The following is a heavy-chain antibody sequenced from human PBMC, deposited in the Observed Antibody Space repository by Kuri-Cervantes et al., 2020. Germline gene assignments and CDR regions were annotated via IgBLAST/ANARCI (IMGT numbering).Heavy chain of an antibody. Sequence: GESLKISCAASGFTFSSYWMSWVRQAPGKGLEWVANIKQDGSEKYYVDSVKGRFTISRDNAKNSLYLQMNSLRAEDTALYYCAKVGADHDAFDIWGQGTMVTVSS. CDR2: IKQDGSEK. CDR1: GFTFSSYW. V-gene: IGHV3-7*03. J-gene: IGHJ3*02. CDR3: AKVGADHDAFDI. D-gene: IGHD4/OR15-4a*01.